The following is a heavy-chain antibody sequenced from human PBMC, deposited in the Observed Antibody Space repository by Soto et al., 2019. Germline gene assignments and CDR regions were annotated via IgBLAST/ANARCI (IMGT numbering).Heavy chain of an antibody. J-gene: IGHJ4*02. CDR2: IFSNDEK. CDR1: GFSLSNARMG. Sequence: QVTLKESGPVLVKPTETLTLTCTVSGFSLSNARMGVSWIRQPPGKALEWLAHIFSNDEKSYSTSLKSMLTISKDTSKSQVVLTMTNMDPVDTATYYCAVERYFDWLLDYWGQGTLVTVSS. D-gene: IGHD3-9*01. CDR3: AVERYFDWLLDY. V-gene: IGHV2-26*01.